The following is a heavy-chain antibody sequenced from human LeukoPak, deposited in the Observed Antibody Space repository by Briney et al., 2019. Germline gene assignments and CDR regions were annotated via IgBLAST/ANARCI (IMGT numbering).Heavy chain of an antibody. CDR1: GFTFNTYA. D-gene: IGHD6-19*01. V-gene: IGHV3-23*01. J-gene: IGHJ4*02. Sequence: PGGSLRLSCAGSGFTFNTYAMSWVRQAAGKGREWVSAISGSGGRTYYADSVRGRFTISRDISKNTLYLQINSLRADDTAVYYCARDVYSSGWYNDYWGQGTLVTVSS. CDR2: ISGSGGRT. CDR3: ARDVYSSGWYNDY.